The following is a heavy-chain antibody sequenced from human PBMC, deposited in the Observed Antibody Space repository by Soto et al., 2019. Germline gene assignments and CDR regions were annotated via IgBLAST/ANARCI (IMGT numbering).Heavy chain of an antibody. CDR2: IGTAGDT. J-gene: IGHJ6*02. V-gene: IGHV3-13*01. CDR1: GFTFSSYD. Sequence: GGSLRLSCAASGFTFSSYDMHWVRQATGKGLEWVSAIGTAGDTYYPGSVKGRFTISRENAKNSLYLQMNSLRAEDTAVYYCARVGRITMVRGVNHYYYGMDVWGQGTTVTVSS. CDR3: ARVGRITMVRGVNHYYYGMDV. D-gene: IGHD3-10*01.